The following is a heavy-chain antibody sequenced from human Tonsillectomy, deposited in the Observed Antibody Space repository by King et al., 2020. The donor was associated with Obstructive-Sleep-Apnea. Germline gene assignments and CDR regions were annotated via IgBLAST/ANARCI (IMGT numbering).Heavy chain of an antibody. CDR3: VPLSSSWNWDLDY. J-gene: IGHJ4*02. Sequence: VQLVESGGGLVQPGGSLRLSCAASGFTFGTYWMSWVRQAPGKGLEWVANINQDRSEKYHVGSVKGRFTISRDNAKNSLYLQMNSLRAEDTGVYYCVPLSSSWNWDLDYWGQGTLVTVSS. D-gene: IGHD6-13*01. V-gene: IGHV3-7*01. CDR2: INQDRSEK. CDR1: GFTFGTYW.